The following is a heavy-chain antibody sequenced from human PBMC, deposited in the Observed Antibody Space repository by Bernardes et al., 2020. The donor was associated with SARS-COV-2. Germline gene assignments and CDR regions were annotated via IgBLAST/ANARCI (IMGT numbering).Heavy chain of an antibody. V-gene: IGHV3-48*03. CDR1: GFTFSTYE. J-gene: IGHJ4*02. CDR3: ARDLATMTMIVGYRAEFDY. CDR2: ISRSGTTI. Sequence: GGSLRLSCAASGFTFSTYEMNWVRQAPGKGLEWVSYISRSGTTIYYADSVKGRFTISRDNAKNSLYLQMNSLRAEDTAVYYCARDLATMTMIVGYRAEFDYWGQGTLVTVSS. D-gene: IGHD3-22*01.